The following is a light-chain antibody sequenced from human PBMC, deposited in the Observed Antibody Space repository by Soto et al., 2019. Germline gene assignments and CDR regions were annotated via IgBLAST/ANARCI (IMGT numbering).Light chain of an antibody. CDR3: QQYGSSPRT. J-gene: IGKJ1*01. V-gene: IGKV3-20*01. CDR1: QSVSSSY. CDR2: GTS. Sequence: EIVMTQSPATLSVSPGEGVTLSCRASQSVSSSYLAWYQQKPGQAPRLLIYGTSSRATGIPDRFSGSGSGTDFTLTVSRLEPEDFAVYYCQQYGSSPRTFGQGTQGGYQ.